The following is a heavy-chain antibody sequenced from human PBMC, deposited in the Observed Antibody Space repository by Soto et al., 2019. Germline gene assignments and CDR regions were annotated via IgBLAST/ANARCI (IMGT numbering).Heavy chain of an antibody. V-gene: IGHV4-59*01. D-gene: IGHD4-17*01. J-gene: IGHJ4*02. CDR3: ARHDYGDYXPDY. Sequence: XETXSLTXXVSXGXISXXXXXXXXQPPXXGXEWIRYIIHSGSTNSNPSLKSRVTISVDTSKNQFSLKLSSVTAADTAVYYCARHDYGDYXPDYWGQGTLVTVSS. CDR2: IIHSGST. CDR1: XGXISXXX.